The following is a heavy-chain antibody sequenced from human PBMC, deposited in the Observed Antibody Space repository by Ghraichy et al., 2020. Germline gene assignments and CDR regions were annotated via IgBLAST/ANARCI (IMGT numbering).Heavy chain of an antibody. CDR2: IYTSGST. J-gene: IGHJ5*02. CDR1: GCSISSYY. Sequence: SETLSLTCTVSGCSISSYYWSWIRQPPGKGLEWIGYIYTSGSTNYNPSLKSRVTISVDTSKNQFSLKLSSVTAADTAVYYCARRVEMATRGAVFDPWGQGTLVTVSS. D-gene: IGHD5-24*01. V-gene: IGHV4-4*09. CDR3: ARRVEMATRGAVFDP.